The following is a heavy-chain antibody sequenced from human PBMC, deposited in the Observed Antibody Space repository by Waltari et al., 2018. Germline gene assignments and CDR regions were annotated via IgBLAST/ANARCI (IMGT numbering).Heavy chain of an antibody. CDR2: ISWNSGSI. CDR1: GFTFDDYA. Sequence: EVQLVESGGGLVQPGRSLRLSCAASGFTFDDYAMHWVRQAPGKGLEWVSGISWNSGSIGYVDSVKGRFTISRDTANNSLYLQMNSLRAEDTAVYYCARDPHYSNFDYWGQGTLVTVSS. J-gene: IGHJ4*02. V-gene: IGHV3-9*01. D-gene: IGHD4-4*01. CDR3: ARDPHYSNFDY.